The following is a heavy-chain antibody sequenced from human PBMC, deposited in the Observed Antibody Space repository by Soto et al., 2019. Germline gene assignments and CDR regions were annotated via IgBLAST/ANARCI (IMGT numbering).Heavy chain of an antibody. V-gene: IGHV3-74*01. CDR2: INSDGSST. CDR1: GFTFSSYW. Sequence: GGSLRLSCAASGFTFSSYWMHWVRQAPGKGLVWVSRINSDGSSTSYADSVKGRFTISRDNAKTTLYLQMNSLRAEDTAVYYCAREGVSRENYYYMDVWGKGTTVTVSS. CDR3: AREGVSRENYYYMDV. J-gene: IGHJ6*03.